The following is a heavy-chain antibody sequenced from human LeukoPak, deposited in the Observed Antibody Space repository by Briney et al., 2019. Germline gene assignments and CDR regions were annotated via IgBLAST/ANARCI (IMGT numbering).Heavy chain of an antibody. V-gene: IGHV3-48*04. CDR2: ISSSGSTI. Sequence: GGSLRLSCAASGFTFSSYAMSWVRQAPGKGLEWVSYISSSGSTIYYADSVKGRFTISRDNAKNSLYLQMNSLRAEDTAVYYCARDPYYDFWSGLPPYFDYWGQGTLVTVSS. D-gene: IGHD3-3*01. J-gene: IGHJ4*02. CDR1: GFTFSSYA. CDR3: ARDPYYDFWSGLPPYFDY.